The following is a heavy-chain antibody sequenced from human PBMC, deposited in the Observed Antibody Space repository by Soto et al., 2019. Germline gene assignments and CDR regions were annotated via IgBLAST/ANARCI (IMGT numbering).Heavy chain of an antibody. J-gene: IGHJ4*02. CDR3: AKAPSWRFLEWLDY. CDR2: ISWNSGSI. D-gene: IGHD3-3*01. CDR1: GFTFDDYA. V-gene: IGHV3-9*01. Sequence: TGGSLRLSCAASGFTFDDYAMHWVRQAPGKGLEWVSGISWNSGSIGYADSVKGRFTISRDNAKNSLYLQMNSLRAEDTALYYCAKAPSWRFLEWLDYWGQGTLVTVSS.